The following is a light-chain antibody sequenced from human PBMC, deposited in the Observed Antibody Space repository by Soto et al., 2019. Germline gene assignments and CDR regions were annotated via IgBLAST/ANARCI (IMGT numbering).Light chain of an antibody. CDR2: AVS. J-gene: IGLJ2*01. CDR3: TSYTPTNTRI. Sequence: QSALTQPASVSGSPGQSITISCTGTSSDVGGYNYVSWYQQHPGKAPKLMIYAVSSRPSGVSDRFSGSKSGNTASLTISGLRAEDEADYYCTSYTPTNTRIFGGGTKLTVL. CDR1: SSDVGGYNY. V-gene: IGLV2-14*03.